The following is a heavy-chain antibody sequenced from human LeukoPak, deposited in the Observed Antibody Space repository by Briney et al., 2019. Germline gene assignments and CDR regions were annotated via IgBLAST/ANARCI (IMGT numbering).Heavy chain of an antibody. J-gene: IGHJ4*02. V-gene: IGHV3-7*03. CDR2: IKQDGSEK. Sequence: GGSLRLSCAASGFTFSGSWMSWVRQAPGKGLEWVANIKQDGSEKYSVDSVKGRFTISRDNAKNSLYLQMNSLRAEDTALYYCASAGLTYGSGSYFVYWGQGTLVTVSS. CDR1: GFTFSGSW. D-gene: IGHD3-10*01. CDR3: ASAGLTYGSGSYFVY.